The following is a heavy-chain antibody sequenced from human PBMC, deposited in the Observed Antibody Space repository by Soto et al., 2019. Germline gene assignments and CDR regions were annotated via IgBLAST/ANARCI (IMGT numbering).Heavy chain of an antibody. CDR3: AIDHKGRYYSYGMDV. Sequence: GGSLRLACAASGFTFSRYEMSWVRQAPGKGLEWVSYISSSGSTIYYADSVKGRFTISRDNAKNSLYLQMNSLRAEDTAVYYCAIDHKGRYYSYGMDVSDPGPTVTLSS. CDR1: GFTFSRYE. V-gene: IGHV3-48*03. J-gene: IGHJ6*02. CDR2: ISSSGSTI.